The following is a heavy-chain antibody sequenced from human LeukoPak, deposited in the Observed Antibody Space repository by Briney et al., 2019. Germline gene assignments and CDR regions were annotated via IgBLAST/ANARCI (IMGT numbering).Heavy chain of an antibody. CDR3: ARQLDYYDKRDY. CDR1: GCSFTNYG. J-gene: IGHJ4*02. V-gene: IGHV5-10-1*01. D-gene: IGHD3-22*01. Sequence: GESLKISCKCSGCSFTNYGISWVRQMPGKGLEWMGRIDPSDSYSNYGPSFQGHVTISADRSISTAYLQWRSLNASDTAMYYCARQLDYYDKRDYWGQGTLVTVAS. CDR2: IDPSDSYS.